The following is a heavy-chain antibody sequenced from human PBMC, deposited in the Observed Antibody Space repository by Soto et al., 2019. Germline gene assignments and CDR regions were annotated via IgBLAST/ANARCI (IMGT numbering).Heavy chain of an antibody. D-gene: IGHD3-10*01. CDR3: ANEAWFGELSPARGMDV. CDR1: GFTFSSYG. J-gene: IGHJ6*02. Sequence: GGSLRLSCAASGFTFSSYGMHWVRQAPGKGLEWVAVISYDGSNKYYADSVKGRFTISRDNSKNTLYLQMNSLRAEDTAVYYCANEAWFGELSPARGMDVWGQGTTVTVSS. CDR2: ISYDGSNK. V-gene: IGHV3-30*18.